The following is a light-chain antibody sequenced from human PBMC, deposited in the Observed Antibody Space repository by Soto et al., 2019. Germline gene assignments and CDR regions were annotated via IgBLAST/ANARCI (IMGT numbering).Light chain of an antibody. Sequence: EIVLTQSPATLSLSPGNRATLSCRASASVSRYLAWYQQKPGQAPRLLIYDASNRATGITARFSGSGSGTDFTLTITSLEPEDFAVYYCQQRSNWPSTFGGGTKVEIK. CDR2: DAS. CDR3: QQRSNWPST. CDR1: ASVSRY. J-gene: IGKJ4*01. V-gene: IGKV3-11*01.